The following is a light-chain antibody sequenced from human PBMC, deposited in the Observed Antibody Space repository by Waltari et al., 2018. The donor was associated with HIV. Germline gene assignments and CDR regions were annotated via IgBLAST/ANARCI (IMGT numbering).Light chain of an antibody. CDR1: QSILSSYNNKNS. CDR3: HQYYTTPYT. CDR2: WAS. V-gene: IGKV4-1*01. J-gene: IGKJ2*01. Sequence: DIVMTQSPDSLAVSLGERATISCKYSQSILSSYNNKNSLEWYQQKQGQTPKVLIYWASTLAAGVPARFSGSGSGPDFTLTLSSLQAEDVAVYYCHQYYTTPYTLGQGTQLEIK.